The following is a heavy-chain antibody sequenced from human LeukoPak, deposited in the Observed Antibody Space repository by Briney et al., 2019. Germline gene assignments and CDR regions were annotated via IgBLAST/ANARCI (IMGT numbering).Heavy chain of an antibody. D-gene: IGHD3-16*01. CDR2: ISYDGSNK. V-gene: IGHV3-30*04. J-gene: IGHJ3*01. CDR3: ARDWGLA. CDR1: GFTFSSYA. Sequence: RAGGSLRLSCAASGFTFSSYAMHWVRQAPGKGLEWVAVISYDGSNKYYADSVKGRFTISRDNSKNTLYLRMNSLRAEDTAVYYCARDWGLAWGQGTMVTVSS.